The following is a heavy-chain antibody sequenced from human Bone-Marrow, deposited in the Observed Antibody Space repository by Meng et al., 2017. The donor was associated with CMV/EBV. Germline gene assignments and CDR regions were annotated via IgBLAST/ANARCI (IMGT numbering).Heavy chain of an antibody. V-gene: IGHV4-39*02. CDR1: GGSISSSSYY. D-gene: IGHD1-26*01. J-gene: IGHJ4*02. CDR3: ARDLGGSYPN. Sequence: SETLSLTCTVSGGSISSSSYYWGWIRQPPGKGLEWIGSIYYSGSTYYNPSLKSRVTISVDTSKNQFSLKLSSVTAVDTAVYYCARDLGGSYPNWGQGTLVTVSS. CDR2: IYYSGST.